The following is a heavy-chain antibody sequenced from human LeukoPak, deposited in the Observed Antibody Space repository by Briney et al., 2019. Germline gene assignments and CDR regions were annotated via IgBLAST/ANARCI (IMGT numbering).Heavy chain of an antibody. CDR1: GGSISSGGYY. D-gene: IGHD2-2*01. J-gene: IGHJ4*02. CDR2: IYYSGST. V-gene: IGHV4-31*03. Sequence: SETLSLTCTVSGGSISSGGYYWSWIRQHPGKGLEWIGYIYYSGSTYYNPSLKSRVTISVDTSKNQFSLKLSSVTAADTAVYYCASHRVVVPAAMVDWGQGTLVTVSS. CDR3: ASHRVVVPAAMVD.